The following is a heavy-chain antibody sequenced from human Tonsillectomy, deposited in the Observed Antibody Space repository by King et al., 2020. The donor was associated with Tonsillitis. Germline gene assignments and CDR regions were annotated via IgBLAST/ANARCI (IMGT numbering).Heavy chain of an antibody. V-gene: IGHV4-59*08. J-gene: IGHJ5*02. CDR1: GGSISSYY. CDR3: ARSGYDFPVFTWFDP. D-gene: IGHD5-12*01. CDR2: IYYSGST. Sequence: QLQESGPGLVKPSETLSLTCTVSGGSISSYYWSWIRQPPGKGLEWIGYIYYSGSTNYNPSLKSRVTISVDTSKNQFSLKLSSVTAADTAVYYCARSGYDFPVFTWFDPWGQGTLVTVSS.